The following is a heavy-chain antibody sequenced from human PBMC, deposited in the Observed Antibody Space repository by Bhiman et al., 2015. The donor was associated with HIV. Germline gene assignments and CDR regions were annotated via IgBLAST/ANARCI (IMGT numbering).Heavy chain of an antibody. D-gene: IGHD1-26*01. V-gene: IGHV3-7*05. CDR3: ARDPRVGATDYFDY. CDR1: GFTFSTYW. CDR2: IKQDGSEK. Sequence: EVQLVESGGGLVQPGGSLRLSCAASGFTFSTYWMSWVRQAPGKGLEWVANIKQDGSEKYYVDSVKGRFTISRDNAKNSLFLQMNSLRAEDTAVYYCARDPRVGATDYFDYWGQGLLVTVSS. J-gene: IGHJ4*02.